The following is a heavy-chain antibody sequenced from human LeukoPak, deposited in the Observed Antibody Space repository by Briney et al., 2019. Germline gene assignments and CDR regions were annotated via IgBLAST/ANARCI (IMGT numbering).Heavy chain of an antibody. J-gene: IGHJ4*02. CDR1: GGTFSSYA. D-gene: IGHD4-17*01. Sequence: SVKVSCKASGGTFSSYAISWVRQAPGQGLEWMGGIIPIFGTANYAQKFQGWVTMTRDTSISTAYMELSRLRSDDTAIYYCARLPRNYGDYVAYWGQGTLVTVSS. V-gene: IGHV1-69*05. CDR2: IIPIFGTA. CDR3: ARLPRNYGDYVAY.